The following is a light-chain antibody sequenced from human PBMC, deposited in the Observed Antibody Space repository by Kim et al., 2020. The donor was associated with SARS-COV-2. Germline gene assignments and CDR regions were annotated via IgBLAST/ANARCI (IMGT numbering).Light chain of an antibody. CDR3: SSYTASSPLYV. Sequence: QSALTQPASVSGSPGQSITISCTGSSGNVGGYNYVSWYQQHPGKAPKLIIYDVTARPSGVSNRFSGSKSGNTASLTISGLQADDEADYYCSSYTASSPLYVFGGGTKVTVL. V-gene: IGLV2-14*03. CDR1: SGNVGGYNY. CDR2: DVT. J-gene: IGLJ1*01.